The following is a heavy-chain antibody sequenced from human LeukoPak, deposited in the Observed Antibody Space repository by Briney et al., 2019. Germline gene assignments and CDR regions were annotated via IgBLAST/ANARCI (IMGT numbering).Heavy chain of an antibody. Sequence: GGSLRLSSAASGFTFSSYEMNWVRQAPGKGLEWVSYISSSGSTIYYADSVKGRFTISRDNAKNSLYLQMNSLRAEDTAVYYCARDRSTSVVTPFTDAFDIWGQGTMVTVSS. CDR3: ARDRSTSVVTPFTDAFDI. CDR2: ISSSGSTI. CDR1: GFTFSSYE. D-gene: IGHD4-23*01. J-gene: IGHJ3*02. V-gene: IGHV3-48*03.